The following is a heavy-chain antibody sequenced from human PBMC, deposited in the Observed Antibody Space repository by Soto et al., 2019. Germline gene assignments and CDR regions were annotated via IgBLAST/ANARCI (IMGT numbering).Heavy chain of an antibody. D-gene: IGHD4-4*01. Sequence: QVQLQQWGAGLLKPSGTLSLTCAVYGGSFSGYYWSWIRQPPGKGLEWIGEINHSGSTNYNPSLKSRVTISVDTSKNQFSLKLSSVTAADTAVYYCARVPHSNYYRGAYYYYYMDVWGKGTTVTVSS. CDR2: INHSGST. CDR3: ARVPHSNYYRGAYYYYYMDV. J-gene: IGHJ6*03. CDR1: GGSFSGYY. V-gene: IGHV4-34*01.